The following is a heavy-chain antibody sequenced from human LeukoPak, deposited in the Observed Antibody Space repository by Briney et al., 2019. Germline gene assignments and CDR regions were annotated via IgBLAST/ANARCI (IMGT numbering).Heavy chain of an antibody. V-gene: IGHV5-51*01. J-gene: IGHJ5*02. CDR3: ARRHLTGTTSWFDP. CDR1: GYTYKNYW. D-gene: IGHD1-7*01. CDR2: IYPGDSDT. Sequence: GESLKISCKGSGYTYKNYWIGWVRQMPGKGLEWMGIIYPGDSDTRYSPSFQGQVTISADKSISTAYLQWSSLKASDTAMYYCARRHLTGTTSWFDPWGQGTLVTVSS.